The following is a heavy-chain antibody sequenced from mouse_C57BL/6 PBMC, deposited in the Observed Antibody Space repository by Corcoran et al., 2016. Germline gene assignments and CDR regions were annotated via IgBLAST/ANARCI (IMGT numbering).Heavy chain of an antibody. J-gene: IGHJ4*01. CDR1: GYTFTDYY. D-gene: IGHD1-1*01. Sequence: EVQLQQSGPELVKPGASVKISCKASGYTFTDYYMNWVKQSHGKSLEWIGDINPNNGGTSYNQKFKGKATLTVDKSSSTAYMELRSLTSDDSAVYYCARFITTVVATPYAMDYWGQGTSVTVSS. CDR2: INPNNGGT. CDR3: ARFITTVVATPYAMDY. V-gene: IGHV1-26*01.